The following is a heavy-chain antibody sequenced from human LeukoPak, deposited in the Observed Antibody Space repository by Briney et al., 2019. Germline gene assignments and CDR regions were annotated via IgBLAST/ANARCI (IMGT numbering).Heavy chain of an antibody. CDR3: ARKGGHLGYSYGKNYYYYGMDV. CDR1: GYTFTGYY. CDR2: INPNSGGT. D-gene: IGHD5-18*01. V-gene: IGHV1-2*02. Sequence: ASVKVSCKASGYTFTGYYMHWVRQAPGQGLEWMGWINPNSGGTNYAQKFQGRVTMTRDTSISTAYMELSRLRSDDTAVYYCARKGGHLGYSYGKNYYYYGMDVWGQGTTVTVSS. J-gene: IGHJ6*02.